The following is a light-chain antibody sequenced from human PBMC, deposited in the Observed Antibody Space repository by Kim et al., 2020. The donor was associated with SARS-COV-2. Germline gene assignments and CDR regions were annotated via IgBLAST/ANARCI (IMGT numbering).Light chain of an antibody. CDR1: NIGSKS. J-gene: IGLJ2*01. Sequence: SYELTQPPSVSVAPGKTARITCGGNNIGSKSVHWYQQKPGQAPVLVIYYDSDRPSGIPERFSGSNSGNPATLTISRVAAGDEADYYCPAWDRSSGHVV. V-gene: IGLV3-21*04. CDR3: PAWDRSSGHVV. CDR2: YDS.